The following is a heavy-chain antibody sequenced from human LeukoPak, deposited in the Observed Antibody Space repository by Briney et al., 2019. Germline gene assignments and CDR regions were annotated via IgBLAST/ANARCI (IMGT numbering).Heavy chain of an antibody. CDR2: IIPIFGTA. J-gene: IGHJ4*02. CDR1: GGTFSSYA. V-gene: IGHV1-69*01. D-gene: IGHD3-3*01. Sequence: SVKVSCKASGGTFSSYAISWVRQAPGQGLEWMGGIIPIFGTANYAQKFQGRVMITADESTSTAYMELSSLRSEDTAVYYCARGGHDFWSGYYPYYFDYWGQGTLVTVSS. CDR3: ARGGHDFWSGYYPYYFDY.